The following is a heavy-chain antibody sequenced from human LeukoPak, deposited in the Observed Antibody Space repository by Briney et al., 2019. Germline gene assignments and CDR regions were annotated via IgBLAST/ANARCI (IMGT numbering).Heavy chain of an antibody. V-gene: IGHV3-15*01. D-gene: IGHD5-18*01. CDR2: IKSKTDGGTT. CDR1: GFTFSNAW. CDR3: TGEGLWSLFDY. Sequence: GGSLRLSCAASGFTFSNAWMSWFGKVQGKGLEWVGHIKSKTDGGTTDYAAPVKGRFTISRDDSKNTLYLQMNSLKTEDTAVYYCTGEGLWSLFDYWGQGTLVTVSS. J-gene: IGHJ4*02.